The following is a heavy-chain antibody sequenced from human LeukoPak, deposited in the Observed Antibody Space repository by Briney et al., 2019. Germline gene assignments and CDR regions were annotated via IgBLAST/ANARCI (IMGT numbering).Heavy chain of an antibody. Sequence: PGGSLRLSCAASGFTFSSYAMSWVRQAPGKGLEWVSAISGSGGSTYYADSVRGRFTISRDNSKNTLYLLMNSLRAEDTAVYYCAKGVVVAARGGWFDPWGQGTLVTVSS. CDR3: AKGVVVAARGGWFDP. V-gene: IGHV3-23*01. J-gene: IGHJ5*02. CDR1: GFTFSSYA. CDR2: ISGSGGST. D-gene: IGHD2-15*01.